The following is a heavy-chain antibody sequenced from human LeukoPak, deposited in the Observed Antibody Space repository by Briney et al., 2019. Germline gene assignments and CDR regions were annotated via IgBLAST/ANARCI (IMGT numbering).Heavy chain of an antibody. D-gene: IGHD3-16*01. J-gene: IGHJ4*02. CDR2: ISSNGGST. CDR3: ASHYDYVWTEDY. CDR1: GFTFSSYA. V-gene: IGHV3-64*01. Sequence: PGGSLRLSCAASGFTFSSYAMNWVRQAPGKGLEYVSAISSNGGSTYYANSVKGRFTISRDNSKNTLYLQMGSLRAKDMAVYYCASHYDYVWTEDYWGQGTLVTVSS.